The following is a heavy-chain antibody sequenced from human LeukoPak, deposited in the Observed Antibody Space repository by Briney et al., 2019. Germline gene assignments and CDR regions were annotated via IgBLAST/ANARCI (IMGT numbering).Heavy chain of an antibody. D-gene: IGHD5-24*01. Sequence: SETLSLTCTVSGGSISTFYWSWIRQPPGKGLEWIGYIYYSGSASYNPSLKSRVTISVDTSKNQFSLKLSSVTAADTAVYYCARGSRDGYNLDYWGQGTLVTVSS. CDR3: ARGSRDGYNLDY. CDR1: GGSISTFY. V-gene: IGHV4-59*12. J-gene: IGHJ4*02. CDR2: IYYSGSA.